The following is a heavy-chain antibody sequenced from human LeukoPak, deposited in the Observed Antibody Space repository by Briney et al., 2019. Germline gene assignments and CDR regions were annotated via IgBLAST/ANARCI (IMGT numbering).Heavy chain of an antibody. D-gene: IGHD3-10*01. V-gene: IGHV5-10-1*01. Sequence: LGESLKISCKGSGYSFTSYWISWVRQMPGKGLGWMGRIDPSDSYTNYSPSFQGHVTISADRSISTAYLQWSSLKASDTAMYYCARHAGAYYYGSGSFPYWGQETLVTVSS. CDR2: IDPSDSYT. CDR3: ARHAGAYYYGSGSFPY. CDR1: GYSFTSYW. J-gene: IGHJ4*02.